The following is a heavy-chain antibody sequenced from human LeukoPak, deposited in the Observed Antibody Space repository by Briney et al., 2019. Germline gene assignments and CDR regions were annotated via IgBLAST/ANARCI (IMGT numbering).Heavy chain of an antibody. V-gene: IGHV3-30*18. Sequence: GGSLRLSCAASGFSFSDYSMIWVRQAPGKGLEWVAVISYDGSNKYYADSVKGRFTISRDNSKNTLYLRMNSLRAEDTAVYYCAKEGSGYLDYWGQGTLVTVSS. D-gene: IGHD3-3*01. J-gene: IGHJ4*02. CDR2: ISYDGSNK. CDR1: GFSFSDYS. CDR3: AKEGSGYLDY.